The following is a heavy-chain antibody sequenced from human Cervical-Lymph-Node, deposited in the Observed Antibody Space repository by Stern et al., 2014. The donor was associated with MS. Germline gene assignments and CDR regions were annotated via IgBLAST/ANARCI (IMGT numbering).Heavy chain of an antibody. Sequence: QVQLGQSGAELKKPGASVKVSCKASGYTFTAYYMHWVRQAPGQGLEWMGWINPNSGGTHYAQQFQGRVSMTRDTSIITAYMELNGLTSDDTAVYYCTRTGSNWKTNWFDPWGQGIPVTVSS. D-gene: IGHD1-1*01. V-gene: IGHV1-2*02. CDR1: GYTFTAYY. J-gene: IGHJ5*02. CDR2: INPNSGGT. CDR3: TRTGSNWKTNWFDP.